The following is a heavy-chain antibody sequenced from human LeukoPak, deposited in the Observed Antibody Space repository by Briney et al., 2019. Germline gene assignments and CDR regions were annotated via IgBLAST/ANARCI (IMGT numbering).Heavy chain of an antibody. CDR2: INPDDGST. J-gene: IGHJ4*02. Sequence: GGSLRLSCTASGFTFRKYWLHWVRQAPGKGLVWVSRINPDDGSTSYADSVKGRFTISRDSAKSTLYLQVNSLRAEDTAVYFCAKDVPAAYFDYWGQGTLVTVSS. D-gene: IGHD2-2*01. CDR3: AKDVPAAYFDY. V-gene: IGHV3-74*01. CDR1: GFTFRKYW.